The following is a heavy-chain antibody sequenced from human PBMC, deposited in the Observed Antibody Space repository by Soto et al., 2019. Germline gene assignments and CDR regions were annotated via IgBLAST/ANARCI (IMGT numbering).Heavy chain of an antibody. CDR3: ARVGDYAAKD. V-gene: IGHV3-53*01. D-gene: IGHD4-17*01. J-gene: IGHJ4*02. CDR2: IYSGGST. Sequence: EVQLVESGGGLIQPGGSLRLSCAASGFTVSSNYMSWVRQAPGKGLVWVSIIYSGGSTYYADSVKGRLTISRDNSKNTLYLQMNSLRAEDTGVYYCARVGDYAAKDWGQGTLVTVSS. CDR1: GFTVSSNY.